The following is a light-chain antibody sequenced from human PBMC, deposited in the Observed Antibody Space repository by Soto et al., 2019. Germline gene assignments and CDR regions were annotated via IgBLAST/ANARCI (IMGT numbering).Light chain of an antibody. CDR2: DAS. Sequence: EIVLTQSPATLSLSPGERATLFCRASQTISHYLAWYQQKPGQAPRLLIYDASNRAAGIPARFSGSGSGTDFILTISSLEPEDLAVYYCQQRTNWPLTFGGGTKVEIK. CDR1: QTISHY. V-gene: IGKV3-11*01. J-gene: IGKJ4*01. CDR3: QQRTNWPLT.